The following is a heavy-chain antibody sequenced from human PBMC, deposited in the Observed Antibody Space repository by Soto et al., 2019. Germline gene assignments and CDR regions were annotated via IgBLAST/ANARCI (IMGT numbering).Heavy chain of an antibody. CDR3: AKVSSSWYAGFFDL. Sequence: EVQLLESGGGLVQPGRSLRVSCTASGFTFSSHAMTWVRQAPGKGLEWVSGLSDSGDSIYYADSVKGRFTIYRDNSMSTLYLQMNTLRVEDTAVYYCAKVSSSWYAGFFDLWGQGTLVTVSS. CDR1: GFTFSSHA. J-gene: IGHJ4*02. CDR2: LSDSGDSI. V-gene: IGHV3-23*01. D-gene: IGHD6-13*01.